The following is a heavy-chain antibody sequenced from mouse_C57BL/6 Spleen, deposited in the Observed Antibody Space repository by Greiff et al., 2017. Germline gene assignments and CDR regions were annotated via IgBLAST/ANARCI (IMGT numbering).Heavy chain of an antibody. Sequence: QVQLKQPGAELVMPGASVKLSCKASGYTFTSYWMHWVKQRPGQGLEWIGEIDPSDSYTNYNQKFKGKSTLTVDKSSSTAYMQLSSLTSEDSAVYYCATITTVVRGDYWGQGTTLTVSS. CDR2: IDPSDSYT. CDR3: ATITTVVRGDY. CDR1: GYTFTSYW. J-gene: IGHJ2*01. D-gene: IGHD1-1*01. V-gene: IGHV1-69*01.